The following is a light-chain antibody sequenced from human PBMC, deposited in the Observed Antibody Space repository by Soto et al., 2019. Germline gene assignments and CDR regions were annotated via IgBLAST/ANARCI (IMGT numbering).Light chain of an antibody. CDR2: KVS. J-gene: IGKJ2*02. CDR1: QSLVHGDVNTY. CDR3: MQGTYWPCT. Sequence: DVVMTQSPLSLPVTLGQAASISCRSSQSLVHGDVNTYLSWFQQRPGQSPRRLIYKVSNRDSGVPDRFTGSGSGTDFTLQISRVEAEDVGVYYCMQGTYWPCTFGQGTKLDIK. V-gene: IGKV2-30*02.